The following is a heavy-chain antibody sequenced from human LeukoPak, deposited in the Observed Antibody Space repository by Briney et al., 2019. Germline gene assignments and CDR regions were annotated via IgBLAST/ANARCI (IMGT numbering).Heavy chain of an antibody. Sequence: ASVKVSCKASGYTFTGYYMHWVRQAPGQGLGWMGWINPNSGGTNYAQKFQGRVTMTRDTSISTAYMELSRLRSDDTAVYYCARVRGSRYDILTGYYDFDPWGQGTLVTVSS. V-gene: IGHV1-2*02. J-gene: IGHJ5*02. CDR2: INPNSGGT. CDR3: ARVRGSRYDILTGYYDFDP. CDR1: GYTFTGYY. D-gene: IGHD3-9*01.